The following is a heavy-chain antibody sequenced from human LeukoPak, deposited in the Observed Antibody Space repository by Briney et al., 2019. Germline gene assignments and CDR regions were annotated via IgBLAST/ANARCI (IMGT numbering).Heavy chain of an antibody. CDR3: ARDLVTVTKGFDI. Sequence: SETLSLTCAVSDDSFSSHYWTWIRQPPGKGLEWIGYISYIGSTNYNPSLKSRVTISIDTSKNQFSLKLSSVTAADTAVYYCARDLVTVTKGFDIWGQGTMDSVS. CDR1: DDSFSSHY. J-gene: IGHJ3*02. V-gene: IGHV4-59*11. CDR2: ISYIGST. D-gene: IGHD4-17*01.